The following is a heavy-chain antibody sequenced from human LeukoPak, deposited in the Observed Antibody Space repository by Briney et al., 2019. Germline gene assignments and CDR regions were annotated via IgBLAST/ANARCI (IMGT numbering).Heavy chain of an antibody. CDR1: GFTFSTYW. CDR2: INQDGSEK. CDR3: ARDKQVGATLLDC. J-gene: IGHJ4*02. V-gene: IGHV3-7*01. Sequence: SGGSLRHSCAASGFTFSTYWMSWVRQAPGKGLELVATINQDGSEKYYVDSVKGRFTISRDNAKHSLYLQIDSLRAEDTAMFYCARDKQVGATLLDCWGQGTLVTVSS. D-gene: IGHD1-26*01.